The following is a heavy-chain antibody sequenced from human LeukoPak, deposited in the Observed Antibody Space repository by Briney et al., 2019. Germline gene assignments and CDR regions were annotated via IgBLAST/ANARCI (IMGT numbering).Heavy chain of an antibody. CDR1: GGSFSGYY. CDR2: INHSGST. D-gene: IGHD3-10*01. CDR3: ARGLLLRFGELEIGHWFDP. Sequence: SETLSLTCAVYGGSFSGYYWSWIRQPPGKGLEWIGEINHSGSTNYNPSLKSRVTISVDTSKNQFSLKLSSVTAADTAVYYCARGLLLRFGELEIGHWFDPWGQGTLVTVSS. J-gene: IGHJ5*02. V-gene: IGHV4-34*01.